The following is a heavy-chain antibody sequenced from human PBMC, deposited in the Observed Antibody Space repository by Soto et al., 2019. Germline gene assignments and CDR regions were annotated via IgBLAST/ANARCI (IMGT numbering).Heavy chain of an antibody. D-gene: IGHD2-2*01. J-gene: IGHJ6*02. CDR3: ARSQGSSTSLEIYYYYYYGMDV. Sequence: QVQLVQSGAEVQKPGSSVKVSCKASGGTFSSSAISWVRQAPGQGLEWRGGIIPISETTNYAQKLQGRVTITAEDSKSTAYMELSSRRSEDTAVYYCARSQGSSTSLEIYYYYYYGMDVWGQGTRVTVSS. CDR1: GGTFSSSA. CDR2: IIPISETT. V-gene: IGHV1-69*01.